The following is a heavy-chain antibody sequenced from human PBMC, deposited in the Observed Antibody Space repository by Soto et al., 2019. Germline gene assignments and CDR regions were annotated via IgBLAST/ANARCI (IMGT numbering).Heavy chain of an antibody. CDR1: GFIFTNYA. CDR3: ARDRSFGTSGYYSWDL. CDR2: IYSNGGNA. Sequence: QVQLVESGGGVAHPGKSLRLSCAASGFIFTNYAMHWVRQAPGRGLEWVAVIYSNGGNADSADSVKGRFTISKDNSKNTVFLRMDSLRPEDSAIYYCARDRSFGTSGYYSWDLWGQGTLVTVSS. D-gene: IGHD3-22*01. J-gene: IGHJ5*02. V-gene: IGHV3-30-3*01.